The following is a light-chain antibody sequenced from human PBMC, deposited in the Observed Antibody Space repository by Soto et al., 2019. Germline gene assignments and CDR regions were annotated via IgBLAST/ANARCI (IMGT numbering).Light chain of an antibody. J-gene: IGLJ1*01. CDR3: QSYDSSLSALYV. Sequence: QSVLTQPPSVSGAPGQSVTISCTGRSSNIGAGYEVHWYQQLPGTAPKLLIYGNNNRPSGVPDRFSGSKSGTSASLAITGLQAEDEADYYCQSYDSSLSALYVFGTGTKVTVL. V-gene: IGLV1-40*01. CDR2: GNN. CDR1: SSNIGAGYE.